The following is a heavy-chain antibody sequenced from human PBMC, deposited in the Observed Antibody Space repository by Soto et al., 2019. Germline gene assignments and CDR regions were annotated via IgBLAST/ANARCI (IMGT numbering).Heavy chain of an antibody. V-gene: IGHV4-30-4*01. CDR2: IYYSGST. D-gene: IGHD5-12*01. Sequence: LSLTCTVSGGSLSSGDYYWSWIRQPPGQGLEWIGYIYYSGSTYYNPSLKSRDTISVDTSKNQFSLQLSSVTAADTTVHYCARQWGRDGYNLGALDIWVQGTMVTVSS. CDR1: GGSLSSGDYY. J-gene: IGHJ3*02. CDR3: ARQWGRDGYNLGALDI.